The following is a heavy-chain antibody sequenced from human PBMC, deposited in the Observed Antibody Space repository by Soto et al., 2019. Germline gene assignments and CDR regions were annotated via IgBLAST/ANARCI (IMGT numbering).Heavy chain of an antibody. CDR1: GDSVSSNSAA. J-gene: IGHJ6*02. CDR3: ARDPFWEYYYYGMDV. CDR2: TYYRSKWYX. V-gene: IGHV6-1*01. D-gene: IGHD3-10*01. Sequence: SQTLSLTCAISGDSVSSNSAAWNWIRQSPSRGLEWLGRTYYRSKWYXDYAXXXXXXXXXXPDTSKNQFSLQLNSVTPEDTAVYYCARDPFWEYYYYGMDVWGQGTTVTVS.